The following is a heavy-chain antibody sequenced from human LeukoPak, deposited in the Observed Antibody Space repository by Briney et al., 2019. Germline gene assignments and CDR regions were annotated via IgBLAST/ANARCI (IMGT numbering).Heavy chain of an antibody. Sequence: SETLSLTCAVYGGSFSGYYWSWIRQPPGKGLEWIGEINHSGSTNYNPSLKSRVTISVDTSKNQFSLKLSSVTAADTAVYYCAREVGATRSLYYYYYMDVWGKGTTVTVSS. CDR2: INHSGST. CDR1: GGSFSGYY. D-gene: IGHD1-26*01. J-gene: IGHJ6*03. CDR3: AREVGATRSLYYYYYMDV. V-gene: IGHV4-34*01.